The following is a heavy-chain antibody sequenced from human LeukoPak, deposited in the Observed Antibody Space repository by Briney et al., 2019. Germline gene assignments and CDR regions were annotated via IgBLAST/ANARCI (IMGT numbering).Heavy chain of an antibody. CDR3: AKHYDSSGYYS. CDR2: ISGSGGST. Sequence: GGSLRLSCAASGFTFSSYAMSWVRQAPGKGLEWVSAISGSGGSTYYADSVKGRFTISRDNSKNTLYLQMDSLRAEDRAVYYCAKHYDSSGYYSWGQGTLVTVSS. D-gene: IGHD3-22*01. V-gene: IGHV3-23*01. J-gene: IGHJ4*02. CDR1: GFTFSSYA.